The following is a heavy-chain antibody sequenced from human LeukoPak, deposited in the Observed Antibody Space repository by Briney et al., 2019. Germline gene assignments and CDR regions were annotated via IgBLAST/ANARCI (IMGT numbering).Heavy chain of an antibody. Sequence: PGGSLRLSCAASRFTFSDYYMSWIRQAPGKGLEWISYISGTGSVIYYADSVKGRFTISRDNAKNSLYLQMNSLRAEDTAAYYCARDNWNDVVDYWGQGTLVTVS. V-gene: IGHV3-11*01. CDR2: ISGTGSVI. J-gene: IGHJ4*02. CDR1: RFTFSDYY. CDR3: ARDNWNDVVDY. D-gene: IGHD1-1*01.